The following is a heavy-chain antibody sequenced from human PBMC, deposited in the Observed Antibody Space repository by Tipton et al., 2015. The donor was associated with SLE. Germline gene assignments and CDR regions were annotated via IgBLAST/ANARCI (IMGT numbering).Heavy chain of an antibody. CDR3: ARDLLPGYYGMDV. J-gene: IGHJ6*02. D-gene: IGHD1-26*01. CDR1: GFTFSSYA. V-gene: IGHV3-30*04. Sequence: SGFTFSSYAMHWVRQAPGKGLEWVAVISYNGSNKYYADSVKGRFTISRDNSKNTLYLQMNSLRAEDTAVYYCARDLLPGYYGMDVWGQGTLVTVSS. CDR2: ISYNGSNK.